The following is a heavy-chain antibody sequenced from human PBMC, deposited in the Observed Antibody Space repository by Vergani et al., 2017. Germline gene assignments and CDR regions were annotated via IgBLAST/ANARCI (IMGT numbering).Heavy chain of an antibody. D-gene: IGHD3-22*01. J-gene: IGHJ5*02. CDR3: ARVGLSYYDSSGYYYAPGGWFDP. CDR2: IDPSDSYT. CDR1: GYSFTSYW. Sequence: EVQLVQSGAEVKKPGESLRISCKGSGYSFTSYWISWVRQVPGKGLEWMGRIDPSDSYTNYSPSFQGHVTISADKSISTAYLQWSSLKASDTAMYYCARVGLSYYDSSGYYYAPGGWFDPWGQGTLVTVSS. V-gene: IGHV5-10-1*03.